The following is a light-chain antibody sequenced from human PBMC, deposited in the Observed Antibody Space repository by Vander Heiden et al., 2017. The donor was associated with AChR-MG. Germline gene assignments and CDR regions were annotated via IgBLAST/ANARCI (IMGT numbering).Light chain of an antibody. Sequence: IVLTQSPGTLSLSPGERATLPCRASHSISSDYVAWYQQKPGQAPRLLIYDASSRASGIPDRFSGSGSGTDFTLTISRLGPEDFAVYYCQQYGSSPLTFGQGTRLEIK. J-gene: IGKJ5*01. CDR2: DAS. CDR3: QQYGSSPLT. V-gene: IGKV3-20*01. CDR1: HSISSDY.